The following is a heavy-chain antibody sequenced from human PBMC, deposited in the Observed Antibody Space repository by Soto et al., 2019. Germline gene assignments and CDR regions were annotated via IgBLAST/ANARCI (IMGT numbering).Heavy chain of an antibody. D-gene: IGHD5-18*01. CDR2: IYYSGST. J-gene: IGHJ4*02. CDR3: ARSGYSYGYPGAKGNFDY. CDR1: GGSISSYY. V-gene: IGHV4-59*01. Sequence: SETLSLTCTVSGGSISSYYWSWIRQPPGKGLEWIGYIYYSGSTNYNPSLKSRVTISVDTSKNQFSLKLSSVTAADTAVYYCARSGYSYGYPGAKGNFDYWGQGTLVTVSS.